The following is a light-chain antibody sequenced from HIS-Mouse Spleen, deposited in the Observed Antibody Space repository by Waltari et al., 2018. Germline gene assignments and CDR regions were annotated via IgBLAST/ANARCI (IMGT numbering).Light chain of an antibody. V-gene: IGLV3-1*01. J-gene: IGLJ2*01. CDR2: QDS. Sequence: SYELTQPPSVSVSPGQTASITCPGDKLGDKYACWYQQKPGQSPGLVIQQDSKRPSGLPGRFSGSNSGNTATLTISGTQAMDEADYYCQAWDSSTVVFGGGTKLTVL. CDR3: QAWDSSTVV. CDR1: KLGDKY.